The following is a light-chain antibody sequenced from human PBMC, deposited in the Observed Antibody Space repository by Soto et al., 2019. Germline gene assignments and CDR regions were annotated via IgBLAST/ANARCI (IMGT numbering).Light chain of an antibody. CDR3: QQRGNWPYT. J-gene: IGKJ2*01. V-gene: IGKV3-11*01. CDR2: DTS. CDR1: QSVNSY. Sequence: EIVLTQSPATLSLSPGERATLSCRASQSVNSYLAWYQQKAGQAPRLLIFDTSNRATGIPARFSGSGSGTYFTLTSSSLEPEDFAVYYCQQRGNWPYTFGQGTRLEIK.